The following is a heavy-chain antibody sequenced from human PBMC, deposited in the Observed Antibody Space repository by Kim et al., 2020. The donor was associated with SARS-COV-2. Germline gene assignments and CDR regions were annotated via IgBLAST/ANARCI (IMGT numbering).Heavy chain of an antibody. Sequence: KGRFTISRDNSKNTLYLQMNSLRAEDTAVYYCAKFWGLINYDILTGYDDYWGQGTLVTVSS. J-gene: IGHJ4*02. CDR3: AKFWGLINYDILTGYDDY. V-gene: IGHV3-30*02. D-gene: IGHD3-9*01.